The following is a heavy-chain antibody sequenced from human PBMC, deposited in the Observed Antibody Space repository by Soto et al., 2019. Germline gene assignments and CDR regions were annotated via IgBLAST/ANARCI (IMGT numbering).Heavy chain of an antibody. Sequence: QVQLVQSGAEVKKPGASVKVSCKASGYTFTSYGISWVRQAPGQGREWMGWISAYNGNTNYAQKLQGRVTMTTDTSTSTANMELLRLRSDDTVVYYCERDLPPVYCWRQGTLVTVSS. CDR1: GYTFTSYG. V-gene: IGHV1-18*01. J-gene: IGHJ4*02. CDR3: ERDLPPVYC. CDR2: ISAYNGNT.